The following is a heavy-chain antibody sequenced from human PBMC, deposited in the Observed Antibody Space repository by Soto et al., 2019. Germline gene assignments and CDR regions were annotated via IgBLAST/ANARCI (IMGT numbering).Heavy chain of an antibody. CDR1: GYTFTSYY. D-gene: IGHD3-22*01. Sequence: QVQLVQSGAEVKKPGASVKVSCKASGYTFTSYYMHWVRQAPGQGLEWMGIINPSGGSTSYAQKFQGRVTMTRDTSTSTVYVELSSLRSEDTAVYYCARDGGGNRGYYRGVCDYWGQGTLVTVSS. J-gene: IGHJ4*02. V-gene: IGHV1-46*01. CDR2: INPSGGST. CDR3: ARDGGGNRGYYRGVCDY.